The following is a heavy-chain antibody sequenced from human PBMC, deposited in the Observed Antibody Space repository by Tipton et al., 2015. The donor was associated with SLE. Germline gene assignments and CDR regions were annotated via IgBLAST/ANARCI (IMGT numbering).Heavy chain of an antibody. CDR1: GGSISSHY. CDR3: ARVQRGPRSFDL. D-gene: IGHD1-1*01. J-gene: IGHJ2*01. CDR2: FFNSGRT. V-gene: IGHV4-59*08. Sequence: TLSLTCTVSGGSISSHYWSWIRQPPGKGLEWIGYFFNSGRTDYNPSLKGRVTISADTSKNQVSLKLTSVTAADTAVYYCARVQRGPRSFDLWGRGTLLTVSS.